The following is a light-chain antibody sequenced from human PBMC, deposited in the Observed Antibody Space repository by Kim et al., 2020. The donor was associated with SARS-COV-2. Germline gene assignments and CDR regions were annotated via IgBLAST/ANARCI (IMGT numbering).Light chain of an antibody. CDR3: NSRDSSNNHLV. CDR2: GKN. J-gene: IGLJ2*01. CDR1: SLRNYY. V-gene: IGLV3-19*01. Sequence: SSELTQDPAVSVALGQTVRITCQGDSLRNYYASWYQQKPGQAPVLVIYGKNSRPSGIPDRFSGSSSGNTASLTITGAQAEDEADYYCNSRDSSNNHLVFGGGTQLTV.